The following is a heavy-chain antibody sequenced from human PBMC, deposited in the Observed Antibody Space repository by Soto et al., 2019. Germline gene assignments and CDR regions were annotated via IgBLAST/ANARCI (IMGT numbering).Heavy chain of an antibody. D-gene: IGHD3-22*01. CDR2: IFSSGST. CDR3: ARDRSYYYDSSGSPYYYYGMDV. J-gene: IGHJ6*02. V-gene: IGHV4-31*03. Sequence: QVQLQESGPGLVKPSQTLSLTCTVSGGSISSGGYYWNWIRQHPGKGLEGIGYIFSSGSTYYNPSLKSRVTISVDTSKNQFSLKLSSVTAADTAVYYCARDRSYYYDSSGSPYYYYGMDVWGQGTTVTVSS. CDR1: GGSISSGGYY.